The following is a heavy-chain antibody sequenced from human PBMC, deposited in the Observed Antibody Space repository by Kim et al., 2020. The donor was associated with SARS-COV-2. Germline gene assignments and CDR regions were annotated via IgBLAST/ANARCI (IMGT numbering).Heavy chain of an antibody. CDR1: GGSITNSGYY. D-gene: IGHD6-25*01. V-gene: IGHV4-39*01. J-gene: IGHJ6*02. CDR2: LHYSGTT. Sequence: SETLSLTCTVSGGSITNSGYYWGWIRQPPGRGLEWIASLHYSGTTYYKPSLKSRVTISVDTSNNQFSLRLSSVAATDTAGYYCVRHSAYSSGWYHYYYGMDVWGQGTTVTVSS. CDR3: VRHSAYSSGWYHYYYGMDV.